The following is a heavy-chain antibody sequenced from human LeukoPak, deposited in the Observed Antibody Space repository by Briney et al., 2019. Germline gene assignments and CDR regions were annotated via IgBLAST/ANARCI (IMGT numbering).Heavy chain of an antibody. V-gene: IGHV1-18*01. D-gene: IGHD3-22*01. CDR2: ISAENGNT. CDR3: ARSITMIVVVPDY. CDR1: GYTFTNYG. J-gene: IGHJ4*02. Sequence: GASVKVSCKASGYTFTNYGISWVRQAPGQGLEWMGWISAENGNTGYVENLQGRVTMTTDTSTSTAYMELMSLRSDDTAVYYCARSITMIVVVPDYWGQGTLVTVSS.